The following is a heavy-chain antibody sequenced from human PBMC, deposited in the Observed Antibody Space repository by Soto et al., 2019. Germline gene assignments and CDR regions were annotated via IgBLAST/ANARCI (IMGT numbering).Heavy chain of an antibody. V-gene: IGHV4-34*01. CDR1: GGSFSGYY. CDR2: INHSGST. J-gene: IGHJ4*02. D-gene: IGHD6-19*01. CDR3: ASGMVAGPCFDY. Sequence: QVQLQQWGAGLLKPSETLSLTCAVYGGSFSGYYWSWIRQPPGKGLEWIGEINHSGSTNYHPSLKCRVTISADTSKNQFSLKLSSVTAADTAVYYCASGMVAGPCFDYRGQGTLVTVSS.